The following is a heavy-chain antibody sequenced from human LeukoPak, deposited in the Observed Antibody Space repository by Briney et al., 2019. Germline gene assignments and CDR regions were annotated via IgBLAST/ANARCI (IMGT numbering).Heavy chain of an antibody. V-gene: IGHV3-7*03. CDR3: AKGRDIFGVGYFDY. CDR1: RFTFSNFW. CDR2: IKEDGSER. J-gene: IGHJ4*02. Sequence: GGSLRLSCAASRFTFSNFWMSWVRQAPGKGLEWVADIKEDGSERYYVDSVKGRFTISRDNSKNTLYLQMNSLRAEDTAVYYCAKGRDIFGVGYFDYWGQGTLVTVSS. D-gene: IGHD3-3*01.